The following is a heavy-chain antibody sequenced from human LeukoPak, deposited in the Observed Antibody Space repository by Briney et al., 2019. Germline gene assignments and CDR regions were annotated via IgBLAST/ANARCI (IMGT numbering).Heavy chain of an antibody. D-gene: IGHD3-22*01. CDR3: ARDGGYLDAFDI. J-gene: IGHJ3*02. Sequence: GGSVTLFCAASGFTVSSNYMSWVRQAPGKGMEWVSVIYSGGSTYYADSVKGRFTITRDNSKNTLYLQMNSLRAEDTAVYYCARDGGYLDAFDIWGQGTMVTVSS. V-gene: IGHV3-53*01. CDR1: GFTVSSNY. CDR2: IYSGGST.